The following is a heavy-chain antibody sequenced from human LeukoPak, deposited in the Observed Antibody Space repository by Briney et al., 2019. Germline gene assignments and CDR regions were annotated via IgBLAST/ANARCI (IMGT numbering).Heavy chain of an antibody. CDR1: GFTFDDYG. D-gene: IGHD3-9*01. Sequence: GGSLRLSCAASGFTFDDYGMSWVRQAPGKGLEWISAVSGSGSNTYYADSVKGRFTISRDNSKNTLYLQMNSLRAEHTAVFYCAKEYDILTGYAFDYWGQGTLVTVSS. CDR2: VSGSGSNT. V-gene: IGHV3-23*01. J-gene: IGHJ4*02. CDR3: AKEYDILTGYAFDY.